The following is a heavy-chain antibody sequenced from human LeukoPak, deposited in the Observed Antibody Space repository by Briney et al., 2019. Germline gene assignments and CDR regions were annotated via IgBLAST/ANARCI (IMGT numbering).Heavy chain of an antibody. CDR2: IYHSGST. Sequence: PSQTLSLTCAVSGGSISSGGYSWSWIRQPPGKGLEWIGYIYHSGSTYYNPSLKSRVTISVDRSKNQFSLKLSSVTAADTAVYYCARGYYDSSGSHDAFDIWGQGTMVTVSS. J-gene: IGHJ3*02. CDR1: GGSISSGGYS. CDR3: ARGYYDSSGSHDAFDI. D-gene: IGHD3-22*01. V-gene: IGHV4-30-2*01.